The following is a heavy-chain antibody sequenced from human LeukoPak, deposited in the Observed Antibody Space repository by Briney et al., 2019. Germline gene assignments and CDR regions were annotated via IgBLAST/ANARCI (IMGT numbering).Heavy chain of an antibody. D-gene: IGHD3-10*01. CDR2: SRNKGFIYTT. J-gene: IGHJ4*02. V-gene: IGHV3-72*01. CDR1: GFTFSDHY. Sequence: GGSLRLSCAASGFTFSDHYIDWVRQAPGKGLEWVGRSRNKGFIYTTAYAASVKGRFTISRGDSKNSVHLQMNGLKSEDTAVYYCATHSYNEDYWGQGTLVTVSS. CDR3: ATHSYNEDY.